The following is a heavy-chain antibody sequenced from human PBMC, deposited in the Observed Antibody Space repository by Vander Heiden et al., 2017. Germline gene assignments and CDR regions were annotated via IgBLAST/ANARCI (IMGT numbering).Heavy chain of an antibody. Sequence: RFTISRDNSKNTLYLQMNSLRAEDTAVYYCAKDLAGYGPRYYFDYWGQGTLVTVSS. D-gene: IGHD5-18*01. J-gene: IGHJ4*02. V-gene: IGHV3-23*01. CDR3: AKDLAGYGPRYYFDY.